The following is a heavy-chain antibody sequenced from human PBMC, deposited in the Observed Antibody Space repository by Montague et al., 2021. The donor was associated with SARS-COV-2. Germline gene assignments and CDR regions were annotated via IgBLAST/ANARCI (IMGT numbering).Heavy chain of an antibody. Sequence: SETLSLTCTVSGVSISSDYWTWIRQPPGKGREWIGFVYYIGNTYXNPSLRGRVTISVDTSSNHFSLTLSSVTAADTAIYYCARHYDHSSRVDSWGQGTLVTASS. D-gene: IGHD3-16*01. CDR1: GVSISSDY. J-gene: IGHJ4*02. V-gene: IGHV4-59*08. CDR3: ARHYDHSSRVDS. CDR2: VYYIGNT.